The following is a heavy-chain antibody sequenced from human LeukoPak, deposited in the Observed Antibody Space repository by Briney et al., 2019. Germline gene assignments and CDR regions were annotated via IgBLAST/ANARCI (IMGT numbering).Heavy chain of an antibody. CDR1: GFTFSSYA. CDR3: AKDSDYAPANSFDP. V-gene: IGHV3-23*01. D-gene: IGHD4-17*01. Sequence: VGSLRLSCAASGFTFSSYAMSWVRQAPGKGLGWVSAISGSGGSTYYADSVKGRFTISRDNSKNTLYLQMNSLRAEDTAVYYCAKDSDYAPANSFDPWGQGTLVTVSS. J-gene: IGHJ5*02. CDR2: ISGSGGST.